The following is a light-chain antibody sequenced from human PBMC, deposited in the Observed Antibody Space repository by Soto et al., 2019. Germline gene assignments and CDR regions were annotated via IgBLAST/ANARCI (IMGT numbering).Light chain of an antibody. Sequence: QMTQSPSSLSASVGDRVTITCRASQSVSNYVNWYQQKPGKAPKLLIYAASSLQSGVPSRFSGSGSGTDFTLTISSLQPEDFATYYCQQSYSTPWTFGQGTKVDIK. CDR1: QSVSNY. CDR3: QQSYSTPWT. CDR2: AAS. V-gene: IGKV1-39*01. J-gene: IGKJ1*01.